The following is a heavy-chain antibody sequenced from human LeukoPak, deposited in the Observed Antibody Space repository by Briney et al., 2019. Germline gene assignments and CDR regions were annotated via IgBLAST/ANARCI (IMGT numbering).Heavy chain of an antibody. V-gene: IGHV3-23*01. CDR2: IDNSGDRT. D-gene: IGHD3-10*01. J-gene: IGHJ6*02. CDR1: GFTFSSYA. Sequence: PGGSLRPSCAASGFTFSSYAMHWVRQAPGKGLEWVSAIDNSGDRTYYADSVKGRFTISRDNSKNTLYLQMNSLRAEDTAVYYCAKDQFAEEYQFYYYGMDVWGQGTTVTVSS. CDR3: AKDQFAEEYQFYYYGMDV.